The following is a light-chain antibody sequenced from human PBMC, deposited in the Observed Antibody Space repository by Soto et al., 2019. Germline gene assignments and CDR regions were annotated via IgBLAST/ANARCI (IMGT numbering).Light chain of an antibody. Sequence: QSVLTQPPSASGTPGQRVTISCSGSSSNIGSNTVNWYQHLPGTAPKLLIYSNNQRPSGVPDRFSGSKSGTSASLAISGHQSEDEADYYCAAWDDSLNGLYVFGTGTKLTVL. V-gene: IGLV1-44*01. J-gene: IGLJ1*01. CDR1: SSNIGSNT. CDR2: SNN. CDR3: AAWDDSLNGLYV.